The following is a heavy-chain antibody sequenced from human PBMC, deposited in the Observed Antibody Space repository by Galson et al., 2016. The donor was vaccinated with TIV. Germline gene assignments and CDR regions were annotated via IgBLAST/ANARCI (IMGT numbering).Heavy chain of an antibody. CDR2: INPNSGGT. V-gene: IGHV1-2*02. J-gene: IGHJ6*02. D-gene: IGHD1-1*01. Sequence: SVKVSCKASGYTFTGYFMHWVRQAPGQGFEWMGWINPNSGGTNFAQKFQDRVTMTRDTSISTVYMEVSRLKTDDTAVDYCARDRRRGYLSYNGMDVWGQGTTVIVAS. CDR1: GYTFTGYF. CDR3: ARDRRRGYLSYNGMDV.